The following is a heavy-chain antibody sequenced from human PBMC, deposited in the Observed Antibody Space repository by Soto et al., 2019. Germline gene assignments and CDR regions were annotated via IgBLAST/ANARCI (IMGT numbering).Heavy chain of an antibody. CDR3: ARALY. CDR1: GVIFGNYW. Sequence: EEQLVESGGGLVQPGGSLRLSCVVSGVIFGNYWMSWVRQAPGKGPEWVATIKQDGSERFYADSVEGRFTISRDNAKNSLYLQMNSLRDEDTAVYYCARALYWGQGTLVTVSS. CDR2: IKQDGSER. J-gene: IGHJ4*02. V-gene: IGHV3-7*01.